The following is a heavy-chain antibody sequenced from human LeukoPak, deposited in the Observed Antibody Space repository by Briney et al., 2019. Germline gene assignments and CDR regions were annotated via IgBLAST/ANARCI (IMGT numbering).Heavy chain of an antibody. D-gene: IGHD2-2*01. CDR2: IYYSGST. CDR3: ARLGGCTTTSCYVHWFDP. V-gene: IGHV4-59*01. Sequence: SETLSLTCEVSGGSLTGYYWSWIRQPPGKGLEWIGYIYYSGSTNYNPSLKSRVNISVDTSKNQFSLKLYSVTAADTAVYYCARLGGCTTTSCYVHWFDPWGQGTLVTVSS. J-gene: IGHJ5*02. CDR1: GGSLTGYY.